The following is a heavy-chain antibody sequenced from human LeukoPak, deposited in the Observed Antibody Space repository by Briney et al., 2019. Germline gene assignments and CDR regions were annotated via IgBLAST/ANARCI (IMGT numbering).Heavy chain of an antibody. D-gene: IGHD7-27*01. CDR3: ARRSGEYRGDAFDI. V-gene: IGHV5-51*01. CDR1: GYSFTSYW. CDR2: IYPGDSGT. J-gene: IGHJ3*02. Sequence: GESLKISCKDSGYSFTSYWIGWVRQMPGKGLEWMGIIYPGDSGTTYSTSFQGQVTISADKSISTAYLRWSSLKASDTAMYYCARRSGEYRGDAFDIWGQGTMVTVSS.